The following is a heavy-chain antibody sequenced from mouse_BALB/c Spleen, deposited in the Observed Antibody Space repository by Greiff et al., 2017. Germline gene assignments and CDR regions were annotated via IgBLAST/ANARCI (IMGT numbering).Heavy chain of an antibody. V-gene: IGHV5-17*02. CDR2: ISSGSSTI. CDR3: ARSTNWDPFAY. CDR1: GFTFSSFG. J-gene: IGHJ3*01. Sequence: EVHLVESGGGLVQPGGSRKLSCAASGFTFSSFGMHWVRQAPEKGLEWVAYISSGSSTIYYADTVKGRFTISRDNPKNTLFLQMTSLRSEDTAMYYCARSTNWDPFAYWGQGTLVTVSA. D-gene: IGHD4-1*01.